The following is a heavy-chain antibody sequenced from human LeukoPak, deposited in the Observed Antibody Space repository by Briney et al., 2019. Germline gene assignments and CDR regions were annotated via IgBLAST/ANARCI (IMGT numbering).Heavy chain of an antibody. V-gene: IGHV1-69*05. D-gene: IGHD4-11*01. Sequence: SVKVSCKASGGIFSSYGINWVRQAPGQGLEWMGRIIPMFGATNYAQEFQGRVTVTTDESTSTAYMELSSLRSEDTAVYYCARGSYSDYIFDYWGQGTLVTVSS. CDR3: ARGSYSDYIFDY. CDR1: GGIFSSYG. J-gene: IGHJ4*02. CDR2: IIPMFGAT.